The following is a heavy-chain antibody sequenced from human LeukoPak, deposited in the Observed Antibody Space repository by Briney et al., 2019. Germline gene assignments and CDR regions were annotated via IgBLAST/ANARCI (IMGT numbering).Heavy chain of an antibody. D-gene: IGHD4-17*01. Sequence: SETLSLTCTVSGDSISGYYWSWIRQPAGKGLEHIGRIHTSGSTNYNPSLKSRVTMSLDTSKNQFSLKLNSVTAADTAVYFCARRVRGGYGDYFDYWGQGTLVTASS. J-gene: IGHJ4*02. CDR3: ARRVRGGYGDYFDY. CDR2: IHTSGST. V-gene: IGHV4-4*07. CDR1: GDSISGYY.